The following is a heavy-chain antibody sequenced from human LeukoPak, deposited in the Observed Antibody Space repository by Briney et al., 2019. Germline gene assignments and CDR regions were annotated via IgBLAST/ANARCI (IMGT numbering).Heavy chain of an antibody. J-gene: IGHJ5*02. Sequence: SETLSLTCAVSGGSITNHYWSWIRQPPGKGLEWIGYISYSGSTNYNSSLKSRLTISLDASKNHFSLNLSSLTAADTAVYYCARHSSPNYNWLDPWGQGTLVTVSS. CDR3: ARHSSPNYNWLDP. CDR2: ISYSGST. V-gene: IGHV4-59*08. CDR1: GGSITNHY.